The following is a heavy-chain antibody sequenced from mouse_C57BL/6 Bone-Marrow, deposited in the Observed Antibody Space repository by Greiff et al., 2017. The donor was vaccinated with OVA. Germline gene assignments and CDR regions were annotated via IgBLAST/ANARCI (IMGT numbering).Heavy chain of an antibody. J-gene: IGHJ3*01. CDR1: GYAFSSSW. CDR2: IYPGDGDT. D-gene: IGHD1-1*01. Sequence: QVQLQQSGPELVKPGASVKISCKASGYAFSSSWMNWVKQRPGKGLEWIGRIYPGDGDTNYNGKFKGKATLTAEKSSSTAYMQLSSLTSEDSAVYFCARSYYYGSRRFAYWGQGTLVTVSA. CDR3: ARSYYYGSRRFAY. V-gene: IGHV1-82*01.